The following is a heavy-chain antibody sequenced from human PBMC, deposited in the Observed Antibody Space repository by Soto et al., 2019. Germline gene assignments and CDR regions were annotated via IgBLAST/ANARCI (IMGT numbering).Heavy chain of an antibody. D-gene: IGHD3-3*01. CDR3: ARGYRQYDFWSGYWDYFDY. CDR2: IYYSGST. V-gene: IGHV4-59*01. CDR1: GGSISSYY. Sequence: NPSETLSLTCTVSGGSISSYYWSWIRQPPGKGLEWIGYIYYSGSTNYNPSLKSRVTISVDTSKNQFSLKLSSVTDADTAVYYCARGYRQYDFWSGYWDYFDYWGQGTLVTVSS. J-gene: IGHJ4*02.